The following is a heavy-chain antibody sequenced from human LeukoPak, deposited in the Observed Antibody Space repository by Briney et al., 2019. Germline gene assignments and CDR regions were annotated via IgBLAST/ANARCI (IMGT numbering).Heavy chain of an antibody. V-gene: IGHV2-5*02. CDR2: IYWDDEK. CDR1: GFSLTTTGVG. CDR3: AHLYFYNSGGFFRAFDH. Sequence: SGPTLVKPTQTLTLTCTFSGFSLTTTGVGVGWVRQPPGKALEGLALIYWDDEKRYRPSLRTRLTITKDTSKSQVVLTMTNMDPVDTATYYCAHLYFYNSGGFFRAFDHWGQGTLVTVSS. D-gene: IGHD3-22*01. J-gene: IGHJ4*02.